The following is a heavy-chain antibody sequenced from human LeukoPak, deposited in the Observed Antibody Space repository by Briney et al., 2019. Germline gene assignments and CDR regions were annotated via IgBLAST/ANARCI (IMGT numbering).Heavy chain of an antibody. Sequence: SVKLSCKAAGGTFTSYAISWVRQAPGQGLEWMGRIIPIFGIANYAQTFQGRVTITADKSTSTAYMELSSLRSEDTAVYYCARETRRITIFGVVHYYYYGMDVWGQGTTVTVSS. J-gene: IGHJ6*02. CDR2: IIPIFGIA. CDR1: GGTFTSYA. CDR3: ARETRRITIFGVVHYYYYGMDV. V-gene: IGHV1-69*04. D-gene: IGHD3-3*01.